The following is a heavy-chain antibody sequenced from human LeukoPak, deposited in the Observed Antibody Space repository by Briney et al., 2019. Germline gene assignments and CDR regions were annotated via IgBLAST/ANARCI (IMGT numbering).Heavy chain of an antibody. V-gene: IGHV4-4*07. J-gene: IGHJ4*02. CDR3: ARGLWFGDENPPYFDY. Sequence: SETLSLTCTVPGGSISYYYWNWIRQPAGKGLEWVGRIYTSESTNYNPSLKSRVTISVDTSRNQFSLKLSSVTAADTAVYYCARGLWFGDENPPYFDYWGQGNLVTVSS. D-gene: IGHD3-10*01. CDR2: IYTSEST. CDR1: GGSISYYY.